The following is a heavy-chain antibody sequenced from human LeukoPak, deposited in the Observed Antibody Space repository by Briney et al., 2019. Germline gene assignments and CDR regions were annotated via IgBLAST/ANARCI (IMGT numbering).Heavy chain of an antibody. D-gene: IGHD6-19*01. Sequence: PGGSLRLSCAASGFTFSSYWMSWVRQAPGKGLEWVANIKQDGSEKYYVDSVKGRFTISRDNAKNSLYLQMNSLRAEDTAVYYCARDRYSSGRYRPFDYWGQGTLVTVSS. CDR1: GFTFSSYW. CDR3: ARDRYSSGRYRPFDY. CDR2: IKQDGSEK. J-gene: IGHJ4*02. V-gene: IGHV3-7*01.